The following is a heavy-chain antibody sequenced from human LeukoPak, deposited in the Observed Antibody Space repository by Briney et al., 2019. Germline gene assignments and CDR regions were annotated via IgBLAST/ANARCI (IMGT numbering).Heavy chain of an antibody. CDR3: AKRLTYSSGWYYFDY. J-gene: IGHJ4*02. CDR1: GFTVTSNY. D-gene: IGHD6-19*01. V-gene: IGHV3-66*04. CDR2: IYSDGGR. Sequence: GGSLRLSCAASGFTVTSNYMSWVRQAPGKGLEWVSVIYSDGGRNYADSVKGRFTISRDNSKNTLYLQMNSLRAEDTAVYYCAKRLTYSSGWYYFDYWGQGTLVTVSS.